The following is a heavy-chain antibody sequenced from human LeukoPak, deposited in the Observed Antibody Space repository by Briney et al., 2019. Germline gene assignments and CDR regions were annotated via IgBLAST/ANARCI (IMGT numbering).Heavy chain of an antibody. D-gene: IGHD5-12*01. J-gene: IGHJ4*02. CDR1: GFTFTSSA. CDR3: AAGGYSGYDGPPFDY. CDR2: IVVGSGNT. V-gene: IGHV1-58*01. Sequence: SVKVSCKASGFTFTSSAVQWVRQARGQRLEWIGWIVVGSGNTNYAQKFQERVTITRDRSTSTAYMELSSLRSEDTAVYYCAAGGYSGYDGPPFDYWGQGTLVTVSS.